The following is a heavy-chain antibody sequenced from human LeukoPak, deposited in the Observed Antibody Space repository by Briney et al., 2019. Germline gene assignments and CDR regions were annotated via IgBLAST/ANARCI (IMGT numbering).Heavy chain of an antibody. CDR3: ASTTVTTRPQYFQH. V-gene: IGHV1-69*13. Sequence: SVKVSCKASGGTFSSYAISWVRQAPGQGLEWMGGIIPIFGTANYAQKFQGRVTITADESTSTAYMELSSLRSEDTAVYYCASTTVTTRPQYFQHWGQGTLVTVSS. CDR1: GGTFSSYA. CDR2: IIPIFGTA. J-gene: IGHJ1*01. D-gene: IGHD4-17*01.